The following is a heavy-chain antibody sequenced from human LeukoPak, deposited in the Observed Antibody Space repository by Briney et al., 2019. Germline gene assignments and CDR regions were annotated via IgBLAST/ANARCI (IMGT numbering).Heavy chain of an antibody. D-gene: IGHD2-15*01. CDR2: INPSGGST. CDR1: GYTFTSYY. Sequence: ASVKVSCKASGYTFTSYYMHWVRQAPGQGLEWMGIINPSGGSTSYAQKFQGRVTMTRDTSTSTVYMELNSLRSEDTAVYYCARDRSCSGGSCYSGALVLDPWGQGTLVTVSS. J-gene: IGHJ5*02. V-gene: IGHV1-46*01. CDR3: ARDRSCSGGSCYSGALVLDP.